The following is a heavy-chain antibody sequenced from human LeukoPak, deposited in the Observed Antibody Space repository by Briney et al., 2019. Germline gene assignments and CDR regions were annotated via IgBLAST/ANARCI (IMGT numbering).Heavy chain of an antibody. J-gene: IGHJ6*02. CDR2: ISSGSGTI. D-gene: IGHD6-13*01. V-gene: IGHV3-48*04. CDR1: GFTFSSYD. CDR3: ARAPSKADSSRSWLRPKNYYYYYGMDV. Sequence: GGSLRLSCAASGFTFSSYDMNWVRQAPGKGLEWVSYISSGSGTIYYADSVKGRFTFSRDNAKNSLYLQMNSLRAEDTAVYYCARAPSKADSSRSWLRPKNYYYYYGMDVWGQGTTVTVSS.